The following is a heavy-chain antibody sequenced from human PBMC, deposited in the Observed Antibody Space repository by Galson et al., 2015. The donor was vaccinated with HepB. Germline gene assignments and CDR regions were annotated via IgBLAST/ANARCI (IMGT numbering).Heavy chain of an antibody. D-gene: IGHD3-22*01. J-gene: IGHJ6*04. Sequence: QSGAEVKKPGESLKISCKGSGYSFTSYWIGWVRQMPGKGLEWMGIIYPGDSDTRYSTSFQGQVTISADKSISTAYLQWSSLKASDTAMYYCARLPGFVYDSSGAMDVWGKGTTVTVSS. CDR3: ARLPGFVYDSSGAMDV. CDR2: IYPGDSDT. CDR1: GYSFTSYW. V-gene: IGHV5-51*03.